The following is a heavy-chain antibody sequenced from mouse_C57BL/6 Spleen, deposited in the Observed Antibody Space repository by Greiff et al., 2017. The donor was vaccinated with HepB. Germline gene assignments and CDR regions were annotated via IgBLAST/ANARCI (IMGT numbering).Heavy chain of an antibody. CDR1: GFNIKDDY. D-gene: IGHD1-1*01. J-gene: IGHJ1*03. Sequence: EVQWVESGAELVRPGASVKLSCTASGFNIKDDYMHWVKQRPEQGLEWIGWIDPENGDTEYASKFQGKATITADTSSNTAYLQLSSLTSEDTAVYYCTFYGSSPYWYFDVWGTGTTVTVSS. CDR2: IDPENGDT. CDR3: TFYGSSPYWYFDV. V-gene: IGHV14-4*01.